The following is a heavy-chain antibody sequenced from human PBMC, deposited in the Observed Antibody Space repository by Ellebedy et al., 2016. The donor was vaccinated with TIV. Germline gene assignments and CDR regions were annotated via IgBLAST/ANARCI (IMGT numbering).Heavy chain of an antibody. CDR2: ISNSDTI. CDR3: ARDAMIWIFDS. J-gene: IGHJ4*02. V-gene: IGHV3-48*01. CDR1: GFTFTSYS. Sequence: GESLKISCAASGFTFTSYSMNWVRPAPGKGLEWISYISNSDTIYYADSVRGRFTISRDKAKKSVYLQMNSLRVDDTGVYYCARDAMIWIFDSWGQGTLVTVSS. D-gene: IGHD3-22*01.